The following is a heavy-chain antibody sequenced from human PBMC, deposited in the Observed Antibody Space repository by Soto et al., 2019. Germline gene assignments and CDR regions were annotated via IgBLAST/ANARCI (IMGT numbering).Heavy chain of an antibody. V-gene: IGHV5-51*01. CDR1: GYSFTNYW. D-gene: IGHD2-2*01. CDR3: AKTGGTSLYGIVY. J-gene: IGHJ4*02. CDR2: IYPGDSDT. Sequence: LGESLKISCKGSGYSFTNYWIGWVRQMSGKGLEWMGIIYPGDSDTRYSPSFQGQVTISVDKSISTAYLQWSSLKASDTAMYYCAKTGGTSLYGIVYWGQGTQVTVSS.